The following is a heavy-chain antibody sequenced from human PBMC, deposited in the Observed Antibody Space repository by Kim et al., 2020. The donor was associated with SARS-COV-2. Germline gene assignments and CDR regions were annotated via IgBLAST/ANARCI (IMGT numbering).Heavy chain of an antibody. J-gene: IGHJ3*02. D-gene: IGHD1-26*01. CDR3: ARDEWELGAFDI. Sequence: SETLSLTCTVSGGSISSYYWSWIRQPPGKGLEWIGYIYYSGSTNYNPSLKSRVTISVDTSKNQFSLKLSSVTAADTAVYYCARDEWELGAFDIWGQGTMVTVSS. CDR1: GGSISSYY. CDR2: IYYSGST. V-gene: IGHV4-59*13.